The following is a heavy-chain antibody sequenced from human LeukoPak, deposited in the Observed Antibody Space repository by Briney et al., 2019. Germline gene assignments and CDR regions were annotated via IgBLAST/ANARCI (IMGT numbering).Heavy chain of an antibody. CDR3: ARDRGRINASPSYGMDV. V-gene: IGHV4-59*01. J-gene: IGHJ6*02. CDR2: IYYSGST. D-gene: IGHD3-10*01. CDR1: GGSISSYY. Sequence: EASETLSLTCTVSGGSISSYYWSWIRQPPGKGLEWIGYIYYSGSTNYSPSLKSRVTISVDTSKNQFSLKLSSVTAADTAVYYCARDRGRINASPSYGMDVWGQGTTVTVSS.